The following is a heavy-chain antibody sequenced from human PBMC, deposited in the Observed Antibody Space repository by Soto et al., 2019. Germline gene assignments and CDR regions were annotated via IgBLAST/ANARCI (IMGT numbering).Heavy chain of an antibody. V-gene: IGHV3-30-3*01. Sequence: QVQLVESGGGVVQPGRSLRLSCAASGFTFSSYAMHWVRQAPGKGLEWVAVISYDGSNKYYADSVKGRFTISRDNSKNTLYLQMNSLRAEDTAVYYCARAHERGYGDSPFGGFDYWGQGTLVTVSS. D-gene: IGHD3-16*01. J-gene: IGHJ4*02. CDR1: GFTFSSYA. CDR2: ISYDGSNK. CDR3: ARAHERGYGDSPFGGFDY.